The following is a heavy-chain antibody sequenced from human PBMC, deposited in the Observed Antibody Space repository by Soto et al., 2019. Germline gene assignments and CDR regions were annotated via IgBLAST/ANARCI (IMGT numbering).Heavy chain of an antibody. CDR3: SRQASDFWSGKPQYYMDV. V-gene: IGHV3-73*01. J-gene: IGHJ6*03. CDR1: GLTFSGSA. D-gene: IGHD3-3*01. CDR2: IRSKGNNYAT. Sequence: EVQLVESGGGLVQPGGSLKLSCAASGLTFSGSAIHWVRQPSGKGLEWVGGIRSKGNNYATAYGASMKGRSTISRDDSKNTAYLQMHSLNPEDTAVYYCSRQASDFWSGKPQYYMDVWGKGTTVTVSS.